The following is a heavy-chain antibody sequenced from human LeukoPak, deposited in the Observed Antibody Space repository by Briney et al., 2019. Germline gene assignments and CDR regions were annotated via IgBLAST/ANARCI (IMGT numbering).Heavy chain of an antibody. CDR1: GFTFSSYG. Sequence: GRSLRLSCAASGFTFSSYGMHWVRQAPGKGLEWVAVISYDESNKYYADSVKGRFTISRDNSKNTLYLQMNSLRAEDTAVYYCAKAVSYSSSWYVPAYYFDYWGQGTLVTVSS. D-gene: IGHD6-13*01. CDR2: ISYDESNK. V-gene: IGHV3-30*18. J-gene: IGHJ4*02. CDR3: AKAVSYSSSWYVPAYYFDY.